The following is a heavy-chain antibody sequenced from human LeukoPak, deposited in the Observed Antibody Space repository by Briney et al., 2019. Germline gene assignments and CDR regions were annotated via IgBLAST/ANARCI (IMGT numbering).Heavy chain of an antibody. Sequence: LSLTCTVSGGSISSSSDYWGWIRQAPGMGLEWVAYLSSSGNMIYYSDSVKGRFTISRDNAKNSVYLQMNSLRAEDTAVYYCARKIYGSENYIDYWGQGTLVTVSS. V-gene: IGHV3-11*01. J-gene: IGHJ4*02. CDR3: ARKIYGSENYIDY. CDR1: GGSISSSSDY. D-gene: IGHD3-10*01. CDR2: LSSSGNMI.